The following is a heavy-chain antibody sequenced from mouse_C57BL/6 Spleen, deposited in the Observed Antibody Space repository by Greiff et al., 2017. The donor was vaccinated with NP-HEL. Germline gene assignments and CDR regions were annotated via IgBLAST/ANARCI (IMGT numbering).Heavy chain of an antibody. CDR3: ARRDSSGSYFDY. CDR2: IDPSDSYT. D-gene: IGHD3-2*02. CDR1: GYTFTSYW. J-gene: IGHJ2*01. Sequence: QVQLQQPGAELVRPGTSVKLSCKASGYTFTSYWMHWVKQRPGQGLEWIGVIDPSDSYTNYNQKFKGKATLTVDTSSSTAYMQLSGLTSEDSAVYYCARRDSSGSYFDYWGQGTTLTVSS. V-gene: IGHV1-59*01.